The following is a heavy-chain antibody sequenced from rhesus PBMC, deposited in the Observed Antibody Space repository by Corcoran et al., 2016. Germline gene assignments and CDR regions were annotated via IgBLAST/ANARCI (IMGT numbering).Heavy chain of an antibody. Sequence: QVQLQESGPGLVKPSETLSLTCTVPGGSISGYYYWSWIRQPPGKGLEWIGGIYGNSASTYYNPSLKSRVTISKDTSKNQFSLKLSSVTAADTAVYYCARLLGTRFDVWGPGVLVTVSS. CDR3: ARLLGTRFDV. CDR2: IYGNSAST. J-gene: IGHJ5-1*01. V-gene: IGHV4-143*01. CDR1: GGSISGYYY. D-gene: IGHD7-45*01.